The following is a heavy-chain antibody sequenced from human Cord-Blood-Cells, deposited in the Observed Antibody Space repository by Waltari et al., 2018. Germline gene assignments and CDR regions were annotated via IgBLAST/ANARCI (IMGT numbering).Heavy chain of an antibody. D-gene: IGHD2-15*01. Sequence: QVQLQQWGAGLLKPSETLSLTCAVYGGSFSGYYWSWIRQPPGKGLEWIGEINHSGSNNYHPSLKSRVTISVDTSKNQFSLKLSSVTAADTAVYYCAGGVVVAATPIRWFDPWGQGTLVTVSS. V-gene: IGHV4-34*01. J-gene: IGHJ5*02. CDR1: GGSFSGYY. CDR3: AGGVVVAATPIRWFDP. CDR2: INHSGSN.